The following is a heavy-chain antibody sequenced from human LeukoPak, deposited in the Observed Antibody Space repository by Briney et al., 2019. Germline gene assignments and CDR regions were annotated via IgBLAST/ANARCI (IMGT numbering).Heavy chain of an antibody. J-gene: IGHJ6*02. CDR1: GGTFSSYA. CDR3: ARDLQISDYDFWSVLYGMDV. D-gene: IGHD3-3*01. CDR2: IIPIFGIA. V-gene: IGHV1-69*04. Sequence: GASVKVSCKASGGTFSSYAISWVRQAPGQGLKWMGRIIPIFGIANYAQKFQGRVTITADKSTSTAYMELSSLRSEDTAVYYCARDLQISDYDFWSVLYGMDVWGQGTTVTVSS.